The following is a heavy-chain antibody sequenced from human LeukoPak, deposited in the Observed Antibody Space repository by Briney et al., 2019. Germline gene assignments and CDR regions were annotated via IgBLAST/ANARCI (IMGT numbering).Heavy chain of an antibody. V-gene: IGHV3-21*01. CDR3: ARDGYYDILTGYSDAFDI. CDR1: GFTVSSNY. J-gene: IGHJ3*02. CDR2: ISSSSSYI. D-gene: IGHD3-9*01. Sequence: GGSLRLSCAASGFTVSSNYMSWVRQAPGKGLEWVSSISSSSSYIYYADSVKGRFTISRDNAKNSLYLQMNSLRAEDTAVYYCARDGYYDILTGYSDAFDIWGQGTMVTVSS.